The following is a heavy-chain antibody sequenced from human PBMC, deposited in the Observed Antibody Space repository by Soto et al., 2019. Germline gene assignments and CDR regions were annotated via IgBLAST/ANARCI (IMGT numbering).Heavy chain of an antibody. CDR2: IFSNDEK. CDR1: GFSLSNARMG. J-gene: IGHJ5*02. D-gene: IGHD3-3*01. V-gene: IGHV2-26*01. CDR3: ARTFTIFGVVTVNWFDP. Sequence: VSGPTLVNPTETLTLTCTVSGFSLSNARMGVSWIRQPPGKALEWLAHIFSNDEKSYSTSLKSRLTISKDTSKSQVVLTMTNMDPVDTATYYCARTFTIFGVVTVNWFDPWGQGTLVTVSS.